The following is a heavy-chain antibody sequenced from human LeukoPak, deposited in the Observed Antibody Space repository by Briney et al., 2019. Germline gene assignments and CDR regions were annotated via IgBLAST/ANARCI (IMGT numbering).Heavy chain of an antibody. V-gene: IGHV3-23*01. CDR2: ISGSGGNT. CDR1: GFTFSSYA. D-gene: IGHD1-20*01. J-gene: IGHJ4*02. Sequence: GGSLRLACAASGFTFSSYAMSWVRQAPGKGLEWVSGISGSGGNTYHADSVKGRFSISRDNSKSTLYLQMNSLRAEDTAVYYCAKKITAPGPYFDSWGQGTLVTVSS. CDR3: AKKITAPGPYFDS.